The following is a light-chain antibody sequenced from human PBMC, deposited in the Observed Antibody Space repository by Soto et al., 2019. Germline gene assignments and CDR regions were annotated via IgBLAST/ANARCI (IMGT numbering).Light chain of an antibody. Sequence: DIQMTQSPSSLSASVGDRVTITCRASQSISSYLNWYQQKPGKAPKLLIYAASSLQSGVPSRFSCSGSGTDFTLTISSLQPEDFATYYCQQSYSTPLSTFGPGTKVYIK. CDR3: QQSYSTPLST. J-gene: IGKJ3*01. CDR2: AAS. CDR1: QSISSY. V-gene: IGKV1-39*01.